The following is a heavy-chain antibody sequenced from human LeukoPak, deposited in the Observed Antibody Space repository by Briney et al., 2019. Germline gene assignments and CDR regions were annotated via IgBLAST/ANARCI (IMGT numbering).Heavy chain of an antibody. CDR1: AGSISSYY. CDR3: VRTALSRQEGAFDI. J-gene: IGHJ3*02. V-gene: IGHV4-59*01. CDR2: IYYSGST. Sequence: PSETLSLSCTVSAGSISSYYWSWIRQPPGKGLEWIGYIYYSGSTNYNPSLTSRVTISVDTSKNQFSLKLTSVTAADRAVYYCVRTALSRQEGAFDIWGLGTMVTVSS.